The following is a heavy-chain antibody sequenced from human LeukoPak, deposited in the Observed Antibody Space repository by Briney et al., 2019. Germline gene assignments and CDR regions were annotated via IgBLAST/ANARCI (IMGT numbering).Heavy chain of an antibody. J-gene: IGHJ5*02. Sequence: SETLSLTCTVSGGSISSSSYYWGWIRQPPGKGLEWIGSIYYSGSTYYNPSLKSRVTISVDTSKSQFSLKLSSVAAADTAVYYCARRSSSWYPGWFDPWGQGTLVTVSS. CDR3: ARRSSSWYPGWFDP. V-gene: IGHV4-39*01. D-gene: IGHD6-13*01. CDR1: GGSISSSSYY. CDR2: IYYSGST.